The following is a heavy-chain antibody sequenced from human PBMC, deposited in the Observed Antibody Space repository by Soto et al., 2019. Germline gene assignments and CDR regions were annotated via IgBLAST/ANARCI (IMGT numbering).Heavy chain of an antibody. D-gene: IGHD6-13*01. CDR1: GFTFTSNP. V-gene: IGHV3-30-3*01. CDR3: ARDPNPAAGAYYYHYGMDV. J-gene: IGHJ6*02. CDR2: VSYDGSNK. Sequence: GGSLRLSCAASGFTFTSNPMHWVRQAPGKGLEWVAVVSYDGSNKYYADSVKGRFTISRDNSKNTLSLQMNSLRGEDTAVYYCARDPNPAAGAYYYHYGMDVWGQGTTVTVSS.